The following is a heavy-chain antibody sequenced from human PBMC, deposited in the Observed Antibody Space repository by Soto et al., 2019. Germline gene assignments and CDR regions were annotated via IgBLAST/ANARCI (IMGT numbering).Heavy chain of an antibody. J-gene: IGHJ2*01. CDR1: GFSLSTSGVG. D-gene: IGHD3-9*01. CDR2: IYWDDDK. V-gene: IGHV2-5*02. CDR3: AQVLRYFDWLSDWYFDL. Sequence: QITLKESGPTLVKPTQTLTLTCTFSGFSLSTSGVGVGWIRQPPGKALEWLAFIYWDDDKRYSPSLKSRLTITKDTSKNQVVLTMTNMDPVDTATYYCAQVLRYFDWLSDWYFDLWGRGTLVTVSS.